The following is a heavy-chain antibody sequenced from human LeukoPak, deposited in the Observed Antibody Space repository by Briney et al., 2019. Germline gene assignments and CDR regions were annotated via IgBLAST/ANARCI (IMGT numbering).Heavy chain of an antibody. J-gene: IGHJ4*02. CDR1: GFTFSTYW. V-gene: IGHV3-7*01. Sequence: GGSLRLSCAASGFTFSTYWMSWVRQAPGKGLGWVANIKQDGSETYYVDSVKGRFTISRDNAKNSLYLQMNSLRAEDTAVYYCARDPHAWDYWGQGTLVTVSS. D-gene: IGHD3-16*01. CDR2: IKQDGSET. CDR3: ARDPHAWDY.